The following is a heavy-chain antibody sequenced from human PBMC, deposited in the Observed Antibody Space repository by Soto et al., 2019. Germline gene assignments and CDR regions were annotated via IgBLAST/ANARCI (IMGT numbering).Heavy chain of an antibody. D-gene: IGHD3-10*01. CDR3: AKDRSLWFGRPLYYFDY. CDR2: ISGSGGST. Sequence: GGSLRLSCAASGFTFSSYAMSWVRQAPGKGLEWVSAISGSGGSTYYADSVKGRFTISRDNSKNTLYLQMNSLRAEDTAVYYCAKDRSLWFGRPLYYFDYWGQGTLVTVSS. J-gene: IGHJ4*02. V-gene: IGHV3-23*01. CDR1: GFTFSSYA.